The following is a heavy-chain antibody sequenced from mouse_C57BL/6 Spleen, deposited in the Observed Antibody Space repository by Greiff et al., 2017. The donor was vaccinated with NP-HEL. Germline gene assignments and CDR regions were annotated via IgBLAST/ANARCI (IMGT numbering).Heavy chain of an antibody. J-gene: IGHJ2*01. V-gene: IGHV1-69*01. D-gene: IGHD1-1*01. CDR1: GYTFTSYW. CDR3: ASSPYGSSPYYFDY. Sequence: QVQRKQIGAELVMPGASVKLSCKASGYTFTSYWMHWVKQRPGQGLEWIGEIDPSDSYTNYNQKFKGKSTLTVDKSSSTAYMQLSSLTSEDSAVYYCASSPYGSSPYYFDYWGQGTTLTVSS. CDR2: IDPSDSYT.